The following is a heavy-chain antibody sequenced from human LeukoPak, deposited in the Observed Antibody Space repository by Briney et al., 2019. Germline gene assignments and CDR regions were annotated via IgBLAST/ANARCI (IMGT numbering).Heavy chain of an antibody. CDR2: IREDGSEK. Sequence: GGSLRLACAASGFTFSNYWMSWVSQAPGKGLEGVSNIREDGSEKYYADSVKGQFTISRDNAKNSLFLQMDSLRAEDTAVYYCARDLAGHYYGSGSSFDYWGQGTLVTVS. V-gene: IGHV3-7*01. J-gene: IGHJ4*02. CDR3: ARDLAGHYYGSGSSFDY. CDR1: GFTFSNYW. D-gene: IGHD3-10*01.